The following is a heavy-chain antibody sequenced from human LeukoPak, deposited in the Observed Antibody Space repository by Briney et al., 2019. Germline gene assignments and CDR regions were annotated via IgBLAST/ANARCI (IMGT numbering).Heavy chain of an antibody. V-gene: IGHV1-69*05. CDR2: IIPIFGTA. D-gene: IGHD6-19*01. J-gene: IGHJ6*03. Sequence: SVKVSCKASGGTFSSYAISWVRQAPGQGLEWMGGIIPIFGTANYAQKFQGRVTITTDESTSTAYMELSSLRSEDTAVYYCARSSVAGTFMDVWGKGTTVTVSS. CDR1: GGTFSSYA. CDR3: ARSSVAGTFMDV.